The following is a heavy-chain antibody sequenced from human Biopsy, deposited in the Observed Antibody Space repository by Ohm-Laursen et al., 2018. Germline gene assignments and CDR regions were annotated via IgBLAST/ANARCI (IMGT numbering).Heavy chain of an antibody. CDR3: ATPFQYYDSWGGYPPFDH. V-gene: IGHV1-69*10. D-gene: IGHD3-3*01. J-gene: IGHJ4*02. Sequence: SVKVSCKASRYTFTGDYIHWVRQAPGEGLEWMGGIIAVSGLVNYAPKFQGRVSITADKSTTTAYMELSNLKSEDTAVYYCATPFQYYDSWGGYPPFDHWGQGTLVTVSS. CDR2: IIAVSGLV. CDR1: RYTFTGDY.